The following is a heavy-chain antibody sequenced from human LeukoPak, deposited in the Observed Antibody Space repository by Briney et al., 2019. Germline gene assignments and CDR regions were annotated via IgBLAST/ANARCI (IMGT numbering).Heavy chain of an antibody. CDR2: ISYDGSNK. V-gene: IGHV3-30*09. CDR3: TTDWPNYYGSGSYGDY. D-gene: IGHD3-10*01. Sequence: GGSLRLSCAASGFTFSNYPVHWVRQAPGKGLEWVALISYDGSNKYYADSVKGRFAISRDNSKNTLYLQMNSLKTEDTAVYYCTTDWPNYYGSGSYGDYWGQGTLVTVSS. J-gene: IGHJ4*02. CDR1: GFTFSNYP.